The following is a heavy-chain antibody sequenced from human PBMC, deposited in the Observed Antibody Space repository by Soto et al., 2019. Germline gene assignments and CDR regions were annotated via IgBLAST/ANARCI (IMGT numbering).Heavy chain of an antibody. D-gene: IGHD3-3*01. CDR1: GFTFSSYA. CDR2: ISYDGSNK. CDR3: ARGRDDYYYYGMDV. Sequence: QVQLVESGGGVVQPGRSLRLPCAASGFTFSSYAMHWVRQAPGKGLEWVAVISYDGSNKYYADSVKGRFTISRDNSKNTLYLQMNSLRAEDTAVYYCARGRDDYYYYGMDVWGQGTTVTVSS. J-gene: IGHJ6*02. V-gene: IGHV3-30-3*01.